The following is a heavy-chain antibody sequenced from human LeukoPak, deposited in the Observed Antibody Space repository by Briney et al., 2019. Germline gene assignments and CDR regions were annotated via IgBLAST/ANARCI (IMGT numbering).Heavy chain of an antibody. Sequence: KCGESLKISCQGSGYSFTSHWIGWVRQMSGRGLEWMGIIYPGDSDTRYSPSFQGQVTISADKSINTAYLQWSSLKASDTAMYYCASGGYSGYGRYFEYWGQGTLVTVSS. V-gene: IGHV5-51*01. CDR1: GYSFTSHW. D-gene: IGHD5-12*01. J-gene: IGHJ4*02. CDR2: IYPGDSDT. CDR3: ASGGYSGYGRYFEY.